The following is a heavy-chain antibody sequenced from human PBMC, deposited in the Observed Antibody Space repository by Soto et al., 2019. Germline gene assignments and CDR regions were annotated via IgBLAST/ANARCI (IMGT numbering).Heavy chain of an antibody. CDR3: ARGVVAATDWVDP. CDR1: GGSISSYY. D-gene: IGHD2-15*01. CDR2: IYYSGST. J-gene: IGHJ5*02. Sequence: QVQLQESGPGLVKPSETLSLTCTVSGGSISSYYWSWIRQPPGKGLEWIGYIYYSGSTNYNPSLKSSATISVDKAKNQFSLQLSSVTAADTAVYYCARGVVAATDWVDPWGPGPLVTVSS. V-gene: IGHV4-59*01.